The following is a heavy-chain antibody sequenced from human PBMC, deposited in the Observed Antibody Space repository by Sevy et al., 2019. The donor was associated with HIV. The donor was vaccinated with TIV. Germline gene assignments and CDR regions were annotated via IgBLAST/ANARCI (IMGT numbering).Heavy chain of an antibody. CDR1: AGSISSYY. J-gene: IGHJ3*02. Sequence: SETLSLTCSVSAGSISSYYWSWIRQPPGKGLEWIGYIYYSGTTDYNPSLKSRVTISQDKSKKVFSLRLRSVTAADTAVYYCARDNAILTPRAFDIWGQGTKVTVSS. D-gene: IGHD3-9*01. V-gene: IGHV4-59*13. CDR2: IYYSGTT. CDR3: ARDNAILTPRAFDI.